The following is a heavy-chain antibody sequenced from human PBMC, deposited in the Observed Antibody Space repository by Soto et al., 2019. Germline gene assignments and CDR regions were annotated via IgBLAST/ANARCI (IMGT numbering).Heavy chain of an antibody. V-gene: IGHV3-21*01. J-gene: IGHJ4*02. D-gene: IGHD4-17*01. CDR3: ARDKTPMTTGSDLDF. CDR2: ISFSSDYI. Sequence: GGSLRLSCAASGFTFSNFGMNWVRQAPGKGLEWVSFISFSSDYIYYADSLKGRFTISRDNAKNSLYLQMNSLRVEDTAVYYCARDKTPMTTGSDLDFWGQGTLVTVYS. CDR1: GFTFSNFG.